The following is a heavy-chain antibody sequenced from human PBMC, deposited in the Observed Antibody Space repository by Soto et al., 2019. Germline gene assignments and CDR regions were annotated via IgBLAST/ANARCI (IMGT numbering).Heavy chain of an antibody. Sequence: EVQLVESGGGQVKPGGSLSLSCVASGFTFTRYSMIWVRQAPGKGLEWVASLSSSSNYIYHADSVKGRFTISRDNAKNTVYLQMNSLRAEDTAVYYCARRDPMTGYYAPDRWGQETLVTVSS. CDR1: GFTFTRYS. V-gene: IGHV3-21*06. CDR3: ARRDPMTGYYAPDR. CDR2: LSSSSNYI. J-gene: IGHJ5*02. D-gene: IGHD3-9*01.